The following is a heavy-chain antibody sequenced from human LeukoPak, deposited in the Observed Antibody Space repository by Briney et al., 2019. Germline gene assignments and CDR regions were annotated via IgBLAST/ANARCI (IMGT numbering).Heavy chain of an antibody. CDR2: TYYSSTCYN. J-gene: IGHJ5*02. Sequence: SQTLSLTCAISGDSVSSNSVTWSWIRQSPSRGLEWLGRTYYSSTCYNDYAVSVIGRITVNPDTSKNQFSLHLNSVTPEDTAVYYCARRLTQYDCFDPWGQGILVTVSS. CDR3: ARRLTQYDCFDP. V-gene: IGHV6-1*01. D-gene: IGHD2-2*01. CDR1: GDSVSSNSVT.